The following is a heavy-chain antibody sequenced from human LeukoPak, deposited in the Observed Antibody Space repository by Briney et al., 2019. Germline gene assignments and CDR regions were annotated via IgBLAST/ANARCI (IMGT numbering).Heavy chain of an antibody. CDR3: VRDRVLGAFDI. CDR1: GGSISRFH. V-gene: IGHV4-59*01. D-gene: IGHD3-16*01. CDR2: IYYSGST. J-gene: IGHJ3*02. Sequence: SSETLSLICTVSGGSISRFHWTCIRQPPGKGLEWIGYIYYSGSTYYNPSLKSRVTISVDTSKNQFSLKLSSVTAADTAVYYCVRDRVLGAFDIWGQGTMVTVSS.